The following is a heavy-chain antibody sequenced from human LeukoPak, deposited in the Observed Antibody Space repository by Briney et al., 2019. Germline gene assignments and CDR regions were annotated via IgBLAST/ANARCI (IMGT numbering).Heavy chain of an antibody. V-gene: IGHV3-23*01. D-gene: IGHD5-12*01. Sequence: GGSLRLSCAASGFTFSSYAMSWVRQAPGKGPEWVSTISIDGGRTYYADSVKGRFTVSRDTSKNTLYLQMNSLRAEDTAVYYCAREGRVSGYDFDCWGQGTLVTVSS. J-gene: IGHJ4*02. CDR3: AREGRVSGYDFDC. CDR1: GFTFSSYA. CDR2: ISIDGGRT.